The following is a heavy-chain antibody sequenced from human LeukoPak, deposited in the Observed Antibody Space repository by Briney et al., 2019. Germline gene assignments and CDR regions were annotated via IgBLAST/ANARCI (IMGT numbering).Heavy chain of an antibody. CDR2: ISSTSGTI. V-gene: IGHV3-48*02. D-gene: IGHD5-12*01. CDR3: ARDLWGTSGYRFDY. Sequence: PGGSLRLSCTASGFTFSNYGMNWVRQAPGQGLEWVSYISSTSGTIYNADSVKGRFTISRDNAKTSLFLQMDSLRDEDTAVYYCARDLWGTSGYRFDYWGQGTLVTVSS. J-gene: IGHJ4*02. CDR1: GFTFSNYG.